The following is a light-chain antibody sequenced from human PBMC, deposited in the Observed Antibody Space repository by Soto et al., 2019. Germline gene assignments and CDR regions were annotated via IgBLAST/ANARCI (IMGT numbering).Light chain of an antibody. CDR2: GAS. Sequence: IVMTQSPATLSVSPGDTATLSCRASQSFTRSLAWYQQKPGQAPRLLIYGASTRATGIPARFSGSGSGTEFTLTISNLQSEDFAVYYCQQYNTWPRTFGQGTKVDIK. CDR3: QQYNTWPRT. CDR1: QSFTRS. J-gene: IGKJ1*01. V-gene: IGKV3-15*01.